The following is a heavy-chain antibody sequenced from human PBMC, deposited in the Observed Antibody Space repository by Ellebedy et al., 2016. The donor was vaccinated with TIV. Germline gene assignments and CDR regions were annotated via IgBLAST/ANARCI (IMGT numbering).Heavy chain of an antibody. J-gene: IGHJ5*02. CDR3: ARDYYGFVGYYGSGSPPRWFDP. Sequence: ASVKVSXXASGYTFTSYGISWVRQAPGQGLEWMGWISAYNGNTNYAQKLQGRVTMTTDTSTSTAYMELRSLRSDDTAVYYCARDYYGFVGYYGSGSPPRWFDPWGQGTLVTVSS. CDR1: GYTFTSYG. D-gene: IGHD3-10*01. V-gene: IGHV1-18*01. CDR2: ISAYNGNT.